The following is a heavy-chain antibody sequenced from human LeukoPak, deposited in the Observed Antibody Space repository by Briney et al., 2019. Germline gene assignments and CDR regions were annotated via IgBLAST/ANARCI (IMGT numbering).Heavy chain of an antibody. D-gene: IGHD6-19*01. CDR2: VYYTGST. J-gene: IGHJ5*02. CDR1: GDSISTYY. CDR3: ARVLSPYSSGWYYWFDP. Sequence: SETLSLICIVSGDSISTYYWSWIRQPPGKGLEWIGYVYYTGSTNYNPSLKSRVTISVDTSKNQFSLKLSSVTAADTAVYYCARVLSPYSSGWYYWFDPWGQGTLVTVSS. V-gene: IGHV4-59*01.